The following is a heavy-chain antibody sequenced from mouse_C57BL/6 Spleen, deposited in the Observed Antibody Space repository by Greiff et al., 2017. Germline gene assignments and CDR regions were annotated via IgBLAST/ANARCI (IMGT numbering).Heavy chain of an antibody. CDR2: IYPSDSET. J-gene: IGHJ2*01. V-gene: IGHV1-61*01. Sequence: QVQLQQPGAELVRPGSSVKLSCKASGYTFTSYWMDWVKQRPEQGLEWIGNIYPSDSETHYNQKFKDKATLTVDKSSSTAYMQLSMLTSEDSAVYYCARRDYDYDYWGQGTTLTVSS. CDR1: GYTFTSYW. D-gene: IGHD2-4*01. CDR3: ARRDYDYDY.